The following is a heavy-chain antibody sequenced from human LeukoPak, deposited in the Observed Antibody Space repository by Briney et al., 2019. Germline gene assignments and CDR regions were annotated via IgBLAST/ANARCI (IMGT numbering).Heavy chain of an antibody. CDR1: GFTFSDYY. V-gene: IGHV3-11*06. CDR3: AREEEWYASGTYYKGFDS. CDR2: ISTRSTYI. D-gene: IGHD3-10*01. Sequence: GGSLRLSCAASGFTFSDYYMSWIRQAPGKGLEWVSCISTRSTYIYYADSVKGRFTISRDNAKNSLYLQMNSLRADDTAVYYCAREEEWYASGTYYKGFDSWGQGTLVTVSS. J-gene: IGHJ4*02.